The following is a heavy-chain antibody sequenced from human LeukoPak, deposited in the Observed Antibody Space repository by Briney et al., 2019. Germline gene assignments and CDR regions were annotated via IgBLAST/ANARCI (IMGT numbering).Heavy chain of an antibody. CDR3: AKAVSGNYIKGFDY. CDR1: GFTFSGYA. D-gene: IGHD1-26*01. J-gene: IGHJ4*02. V-gene: IGHV3-23*01. CDR2: ISGSGGST. Sequence: GGSLRLSCAASGFTFSGYAMNWVRQAPGKGLEWVSAISGSGGSTYYADSVKGRFTISRDNSKNTLYLQMNSLRAEDTAVYYCAKAVSGNYIKGFDYWGQGTLVTVSS.